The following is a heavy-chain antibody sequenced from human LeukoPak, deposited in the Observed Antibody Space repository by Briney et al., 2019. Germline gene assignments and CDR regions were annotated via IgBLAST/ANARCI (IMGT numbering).Heavy chain of an antibody. V-gene: IGHV4-4*07. CDR2: NHTSGNT. CDR3: GGSSGGYVDF. D-gene: IGHD2-8*02. Sequence: SETLSLTCTVSGGSISSYYWSWIRQPAGKGLEWIGRNHTSGNTHYNPSLRSRVTMSVDKSKNQVSLTVTSVTAADTVVYYCGGSSGGYVDFWGQGTLVTVSS. CDR1: GGSISSYY. J-gene: IGHJ4*02.